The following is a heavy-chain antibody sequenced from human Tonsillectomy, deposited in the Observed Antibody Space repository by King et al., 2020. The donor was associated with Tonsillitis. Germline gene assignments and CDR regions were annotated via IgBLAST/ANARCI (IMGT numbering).Heavy chain of an antibody. CDR2: ISHGGTT. CDR1: GGSISSDSHS. V-gene: IGHV4-30-2*01. J-gene: IGHJ5*02. CDR3: ARLRLWFDP. Sequence: LQLQESGSGLVKPSQTLSLTCTVSGGSISSDSHSWSWIRQPPGKGVEWIGYISHGGTTFYNSSLESRVTMPMDTSKNQFSLKLRSVTAADTAVYYCARLRLWFDPWGQGTLVTVSS.